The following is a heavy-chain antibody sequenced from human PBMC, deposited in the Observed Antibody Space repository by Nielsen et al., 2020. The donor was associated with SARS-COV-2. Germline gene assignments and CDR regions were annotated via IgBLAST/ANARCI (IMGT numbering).Heavy chain of an antibody. D-gene: IGHD3-10*01. CDR2: ISGSGGGT. V-gene: IGHV3-23*01. CDR1: GFTFSSYA. CDR3: AKDGRITMVRGVMGWFDP. J-gene: IGHJ5*02. Sequence: LKISCAASGFTFSSYAMNWVRQAPGKGLEWVSTISGSGGGTYYADSVKGRFSISRDNSKNMLYLQMNSLRAEDTAVYYCAKDGRITMVRGVMGWFDPWGQGTLVTVSS.